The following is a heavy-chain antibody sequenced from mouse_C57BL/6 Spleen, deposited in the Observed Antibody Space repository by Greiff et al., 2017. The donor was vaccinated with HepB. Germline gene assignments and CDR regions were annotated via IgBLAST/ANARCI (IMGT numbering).Heavy chain of an antibody. V-gene: IGHV1-19*01. Sequence: VQLQQSGPVLVKPGASVKMSCKASGYTFTDYYMNWVKQSHGKSLEWIGVINPYNGGTSYNQKFKGKATLTVDKSSSTAYMELNSLTFEDSAVYYCARGGGYPYYYAMDYWGQGTSVTVSS. CDR2: INPYNGGT. CDR3: ARGGGYPYYYAMDY. J-gene: IGHJ4*01. D-gene: IGHD2-2*01. CDR1: GYTFTDYY.